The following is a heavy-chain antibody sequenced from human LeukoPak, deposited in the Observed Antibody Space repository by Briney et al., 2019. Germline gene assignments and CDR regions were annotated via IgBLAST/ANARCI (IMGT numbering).Heavy chain of an antibody. D-gene: IGHD3-22*01. Sequence: PSETLSLTCAVYGGSFSGYYWSWIRQPPGKGLEWIGEINHRGSTNYNPSLKSRVTISVDTSKNQFSLKLSSVTAADTAVYYCARVFDSSGYYYVDWFDPWGQGTLVTVSS. J-gene: IGHJ5*02. CDR1: GGSFSGYY. CDR2: INHRGST. V-gene: IGHV4-34*01. CDR3: ARVFDSSGYYYVDWFDP.